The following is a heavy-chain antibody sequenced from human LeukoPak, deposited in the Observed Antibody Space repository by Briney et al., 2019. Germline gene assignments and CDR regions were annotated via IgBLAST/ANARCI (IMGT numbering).Heavy chain of an antibody. V-gene: IGHV4-39*07. D-gene: IGHD4-17*01. CDR3: ARDLGYGDYLGAFDI. Sequence: SETLSLTCTVSGGSISSYYWGWIRQPPGKGLEWIGSIYYSGSTYYNPSLKSRVTISVDTSKNQFSLKLSSVTAADTAVYYCARDLGYGDYLGAFDIWGQGTMVTVSS. J-gene: IGHJ3*02. CDR2: IYYSGST. CDR1: GGSISSYY.